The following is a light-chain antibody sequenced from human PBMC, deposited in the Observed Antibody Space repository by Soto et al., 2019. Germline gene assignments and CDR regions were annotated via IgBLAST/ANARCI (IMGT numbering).Light chain of an antibody. J-gene: IGKJ1*01. Sequence: EIVLTQSPGALSLSPGERATLSCRASQSVSSNYFAWYQQRPGQAPRLLIYGISSRATGIPDRFSGSGSGTDFTLTISRLEPEDFAVYYCEQYGSSPRTFGQGTKVDIK. CDR2: GIS. V-gene: IGKV3-20*01. CDR1: QSVSSNY. CDR3: EQYGSSPRT.